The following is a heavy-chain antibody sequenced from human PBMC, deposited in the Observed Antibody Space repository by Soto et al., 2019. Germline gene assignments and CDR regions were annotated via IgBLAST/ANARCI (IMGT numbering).Heavy chain of an antibody. CDR1: GFTFSSYA. Sequence: GGSLRLSSAASGFTFSSYAMHWVRQAPGKGLEWVAVISYDGSNKYYADSVKGRFTISRDNSKNTLYLQMNSLRAEDTAVYYCARESSYYGMDVWGQGTTVTVSS. CDR2: ISYDGSNK. CDR3: ARESSYYGMDV. V-gene: IGHV3-30-3*01. J-gene: IGHJ6*02.